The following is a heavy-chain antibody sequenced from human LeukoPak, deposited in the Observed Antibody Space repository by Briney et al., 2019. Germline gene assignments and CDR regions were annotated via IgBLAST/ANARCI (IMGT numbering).Heavy chain of an antibody. CDR3: ARIYHYYDSGSYMFDY. J-gene: IGHJ4*02. CDR2: IKQDGSDK. V-gene: IGHV3-7*01. Sequence: GGSLRLSCAASGFTFSSYWMSWVRQTPGKGLEWVANIKQDGSDKYYVDSVKGRFTISRDNAKNSLYLQMNTLRGEDTAVYYGARIYHYYDSGSYMFDYWGQGTLVTVSS. CDR1: GFTFSSYW. D-gene: IGHD3-10*01.